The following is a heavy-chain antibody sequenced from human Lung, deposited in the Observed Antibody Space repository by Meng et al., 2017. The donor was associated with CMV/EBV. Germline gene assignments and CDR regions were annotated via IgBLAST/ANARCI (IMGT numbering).Heavy chain of an antibody. Sequence: GGSXRLXCAASGISFDVYGMSWVRQIPGKGLEWVSTISGRGDRTYMADSVKGRFTISKDTSRDTLYLQMNSLRAEDTAVYYCAKELHSGWSYYFDYWGQGAXVTVSS. V-gene: IGHV3-23*01. CDR3: AKELHSGWSYYFDY. CDR2: ISGRGDRT. D-gene: IGHD6-19*01. J-gene: IGHJ4*02. CDR1: GISFDVYG.